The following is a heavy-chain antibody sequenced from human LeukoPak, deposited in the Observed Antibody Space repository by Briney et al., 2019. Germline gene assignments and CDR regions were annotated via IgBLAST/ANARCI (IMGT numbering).Heavy chain of an antibody. Sequence: GGSLRLSCAASGFTFSSYSMNWVRQAPGKGLEWVAAISGSGGSTYYADSVKGRFTISRDNSKNTPYLQMNRLRADDTAVYSCAKASSSLRWAFDYWGQGTLVTVSS. CDR1: GFTFSSYS. D-gene: IGHD4-23*01. CDR3: AKASSSLRWAFDY. J-gene: IGHJ4*02. CDR2: ISGSGGST. V-gene: IGHV3-23*01.